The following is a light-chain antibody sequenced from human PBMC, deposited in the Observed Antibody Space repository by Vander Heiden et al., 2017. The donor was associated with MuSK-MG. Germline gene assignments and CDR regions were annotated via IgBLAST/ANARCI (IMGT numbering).Light chain of an antibody. CDR2: KAS. CDR3: QHDKGEAVT. CDR1: QSISSW. J-gene: IGKJ5*01. V-gene: IGKV1-5*03. Sequence: DIQMTQSPSTLSESVGDRVTITCRASQSISSWLAWYKQKPGKAPKLLIYKASSLVSGVPSRTRPSGSGTEFTLSSSSLHPAALPTSYSQHDKGEAVTFGQGTRLEMK.